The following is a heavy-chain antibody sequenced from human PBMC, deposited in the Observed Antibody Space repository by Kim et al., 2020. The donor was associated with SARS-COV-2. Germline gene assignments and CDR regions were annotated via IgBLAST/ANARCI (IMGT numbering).Heavy chain of an antibody. D-gene: IGHD6-13*01. CDR2: IYPGDSDV. CDR3: ARDNGLADGTFDL. CDR1: GYNFSRHW. V-gene: IGHV5-51*01. Sequence: GETLKISCKGSGYNFSRHWIAWVRQMPGKGLEWMGVIYPGDSDVRNSPSLQGQVTMSADKSFNTAYLHWSSLQASDTATYYCARDNGLADGTFDLWGQGTLVTVSS. J-gene: IGHJ4*02.